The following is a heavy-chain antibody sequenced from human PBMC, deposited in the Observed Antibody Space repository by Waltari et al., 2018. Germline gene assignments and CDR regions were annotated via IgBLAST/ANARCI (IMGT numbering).Heavy chain of an antibody. CDR3: ASDVHSGRYGWFDP. D-gene: IGHD1-26*01. CDR1: GFTFSTFW. J-gene: IGHJ5*02. CDR2: SKSEGRAT. Sequence: EVQLVESGGGLVHPGGSLSLSCEASGFTFSTFWVHWVRQVPGKGLGWVSRSKSEGRATSYADSVKGRFTISRDNAKNTVYLQMNSLRVEDTAVYHCASDVHSGRYGWFDPWGQGTLVTVSS. V-gene: IGHV3-74*01.